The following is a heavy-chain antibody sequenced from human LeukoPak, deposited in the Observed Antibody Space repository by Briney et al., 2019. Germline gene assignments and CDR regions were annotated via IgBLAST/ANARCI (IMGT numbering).Heavy chain of an antibody. J-gene: IGHJ6*04. D-gene: IGHD5-12*01. CDR2: ISGSGGST. CDR1: GFTFSSYA. CDR3: ARDLYSGCGMDV. V-gene: IGHV3-23*01. Sequence: GGSLRLSCAASGFTFSSYAMSWVRQAPGKGLEWVSVISGSGGSTYYADSVKGRFTISRDNSRTTLYLQMNSLRAEDTAVYYCARDLYSGCGMDVWGKGTTVTVSS.